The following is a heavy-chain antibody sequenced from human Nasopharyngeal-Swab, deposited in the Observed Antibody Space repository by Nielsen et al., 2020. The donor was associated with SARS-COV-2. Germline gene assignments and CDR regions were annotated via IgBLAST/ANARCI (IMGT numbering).Heavy chain of an antibody. CDR3: ARDRRDVDNQ. CDR2: MYAGGDI. Sequence: GALRLSCAASGFDVSGNYMSWFRQAPGKGLEWVSVMYAGGDIYYADPVKGRFTISRDSSKNTLYLQMNSLRVEDTALYYCARDRRDVDNQWGQGTLVTVSS. J-gene: IGHJ4*02. CDR1: GFDVSGNY. D-gene: IGHD5-24*01. V-gene: IGHV3-53*01.